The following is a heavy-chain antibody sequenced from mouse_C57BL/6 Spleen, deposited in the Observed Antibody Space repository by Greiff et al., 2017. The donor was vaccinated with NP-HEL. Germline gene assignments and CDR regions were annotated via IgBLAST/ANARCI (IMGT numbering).Heavy chain of an antibody. J-gene: IGHJ2*01. Sequence: QVQLQQPGAELVKPGASVKLSCKASGYTFTSYWMHWVKQRPGQGLEWIGMIHPNSGSTNYNEKFKSKATLTVDKSSSTAYMQLSSLTSEDSAVYYCSRWEVITTVVARGYYFDDWGQGTTLTVSS. V-gene: IGHV1-64*01. CDR1: GYTFTSYW. CDR3: SRWEVITTVVARGYYFDD. CDR2: IHPNSGST. D-gene: IGHD1-1*01.